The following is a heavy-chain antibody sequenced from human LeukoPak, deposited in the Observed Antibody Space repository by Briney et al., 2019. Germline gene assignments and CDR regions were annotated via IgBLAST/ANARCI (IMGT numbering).Heavy chain of an antibody. CDR1: GFTFSSYA. Sequence: GGSLRLSCAASGFTFSSYAMSWVRQAPGKGLEWLSAISGSGGSTYYADSVKGRFTISRDNSKNTLYLQMNSLRAEDTAVYYCAKDTIFGVVIMKFLDYWGQGTLVTVSS. D-gene: IGHD3-3*01. CDR2: ISGSGGST. J-gene: IGHJ4*02. V-gene: IGHV3-23*01. CDR3: AKDTIFGVVIMKFLDY.